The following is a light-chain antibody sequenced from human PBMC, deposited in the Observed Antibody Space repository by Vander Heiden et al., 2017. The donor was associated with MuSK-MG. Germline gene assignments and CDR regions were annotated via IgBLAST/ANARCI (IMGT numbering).Light chain of an antibody. J-gene: IGKJ2*01. CDR1: HRINSW. V-gene: IGKV1-5*03. CDR3: QQYNNYPYT. CDR2: KAS. Sequence: DVQMTQSPSILSASVGDSVTITCRASHRINSWLSWYQQKPGKAPKLLIFKASTLESGVPSRFSGSESGTEFILTISSLQPDDFATYYCQQYNNYPYTFGQGIKLEIK.